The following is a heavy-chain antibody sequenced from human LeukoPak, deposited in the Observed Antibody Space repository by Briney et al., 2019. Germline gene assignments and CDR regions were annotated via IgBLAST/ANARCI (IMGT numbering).Heavy chain of an antibody. J-gene: IGHJ6*02. CDR3: AGAYCGGDCYQIREYYYYGMDV. D-gene: IGHD2-21*02. V-gene: IGHV3-33*01. Sequence: PGRSLRLSCAASGFTFSSYGMHWVRQAPGKGLEWVAVIWYDGSNKYYADSVKGRFTISRDNSKNTLYLQMNSLRAEDTAVYYCAGAYCGGDCYQIREYYYYGMDVWGQGTTVTVSS. CDR1: GFTFSSYG. CDR2: IWYDGSNK.